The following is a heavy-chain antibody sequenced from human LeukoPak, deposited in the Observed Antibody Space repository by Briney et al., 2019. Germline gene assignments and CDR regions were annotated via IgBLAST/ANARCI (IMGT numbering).Heavy chain of an antibody. CDR3: ERARDSSGYPDAFDV. CDR2: ITHNGDSI. Sequence: GGSLRLSCAASGFTFSAYSMNWGRQAPGKGLEWVSSITHNGDSIYYAASVKGQFTVSRDNAREALYLLMNSLRVEDTAVYYCERARDSSGYPDAFDVWGQGTMVTVSS. CDR1: GFTFSAYS. V-gene: IGHV3-21*01. D-gene: IGHD3-22*01. J-gene: IGHJ3*01.